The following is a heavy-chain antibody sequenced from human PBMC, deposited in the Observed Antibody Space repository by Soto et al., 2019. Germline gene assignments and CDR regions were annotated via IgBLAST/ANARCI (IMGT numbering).Heavy chain of an antibody. J-gene: IGHJ6*02. V-gene: IGHV1-18*01. CDR3: AKNGQPLYYSYGMDV. CDR2: VSGYNGDT. Sequence: QGQLVQSGPEVKKPGASVKVSCKASGYTFSRYGISWVRQAPGQGLEWMGWVSGYNGDTKYAQKVQGRVTMTIDTSTYTAYMELTSLTSDDTAIYYCAKNGQPLYYSYGMDVWGQGTTVTVSS. CDR1: GYTFSRYG. D-gene: IGHD2-8*01.